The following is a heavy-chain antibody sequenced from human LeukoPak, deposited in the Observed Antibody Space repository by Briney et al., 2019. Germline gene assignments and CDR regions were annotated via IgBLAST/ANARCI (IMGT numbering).Heavy chain of an antibody. CDR2: SSSSGSST. J-gene: IGHJ4*02. V-gene: IGHV3-11*01. Sequence: GGSPRLSCADSGFSFCDYFMNWVRRAPGKGLEWVSYSSSSGSSTYYADSVKGRFTISRDYAKDALFLQMNSLRAEDTAVYYCTAAPNTTPGSLGHWGQGTLVTVSS. CDR3: TAAPNTTPGSLGH. CDR1: GFSFCDYF. D-gene: IGHD6-25*01.